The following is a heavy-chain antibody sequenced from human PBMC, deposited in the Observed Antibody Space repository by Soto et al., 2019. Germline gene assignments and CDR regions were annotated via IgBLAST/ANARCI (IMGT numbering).Heavy chain of an antibody. CDR3: ARAPSIADTFDY. CDR2: ISYDGSNK. V-gene: IGHV3-30-3*01. J-gene: IGHJ4*02. Sequence: VQLVESGGGVVQPGRSLRLSCAASGFTFSSYAMHWVRQAPGKGLEWVAVISYDGSNKYYADSVKGRFTISRDNSKNTLYLQMNSLRAEDTAVYYCARAPSIADTFDYWGQGTLVTVSS. D-gene: IGHD6-6*01. CDR1: GFTFSSYA.